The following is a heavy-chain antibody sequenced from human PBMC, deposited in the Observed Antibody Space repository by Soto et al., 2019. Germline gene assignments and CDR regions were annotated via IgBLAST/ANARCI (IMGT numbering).Heavy chain of an antibody. CDR2: IIPILGMA. V-gene: IGHV1-69*08. D-gene: IGHD1-26*01. CDR1: GGTFSSYT. CDR3: ARDLGFSGSYYRTNWFDP. Sequence: QVQLVQSGAEVRKPGSSLKVSCKASGGTFSSYTITWVRQAPGQGLEWMARIIPILGMANYAQNFQGRVTITADKSTSTAYMELSSLRSEDTAMYYCARDLGFSGSYYRTNWFDPWGQGTLVTVSS. J-gene: IGHJ5*02.